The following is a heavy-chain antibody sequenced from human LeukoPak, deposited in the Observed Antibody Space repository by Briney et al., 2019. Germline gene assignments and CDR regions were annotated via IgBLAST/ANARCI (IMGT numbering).Heavy chain of an antibody. CDR2: MDTSGHT. J-gene: IGHJ3*02. Sequence: SETLSLTCIVSGGSISGYYWSWIRQPAGKGLEWIGHMDTSGHTNYNSSLMSRVTMSVDTSKNQFSLRLTSVTAADTAVYYCARDLVGATRGAFDIWGQGTMVTVSS. V-gene: IGHV4-4*07. D-gene: IGHD1-26*01. CDR3: ARDLVGATRGAFDI. CDR1: GGSISGYY.